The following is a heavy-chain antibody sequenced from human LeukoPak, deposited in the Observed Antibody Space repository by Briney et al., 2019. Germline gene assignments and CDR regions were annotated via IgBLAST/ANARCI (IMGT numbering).Heavy chain of an antibody. Sequence: ASVKVSCKVSGYTLTELSMHWVRQAPGKGLEWMGGFDPEDGETIYAQKFQGRVTMTEDTSTDTAYMELSSPRSEDTAVYYCATDRRYCSSTSCPEGDYYYGMDVWGQGTTVTVSS. CDR2: FDPEDGET. CDR3: ATDRRYCSSTSCPEGDYYYGMDV. CDR1: GYTLTELS. D-gene: IGHD2-2*01. V-gene: IGHV1-24*01. J-gene: IGHJ6*02.